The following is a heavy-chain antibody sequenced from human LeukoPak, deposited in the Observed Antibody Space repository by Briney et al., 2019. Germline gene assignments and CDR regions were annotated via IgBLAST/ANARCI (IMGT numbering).Heavy chain of an antibody. CDR3: ARKELRFLEWLLTNWFDP. Sequence: PSETLSLTCTVSGGSISSSSYYWGWIRQPPGKGLEWIGSIYYSGSTYYNPSLKSRVTISVDTSKNQFSLKLSSVTAADTAVYYCARKELRFLEWLLTNWFDPWGQGTLVTVSS. CDR2: IYYSGST. V-gene: IGHV4-39*01. J-gene: IGHJ5*02. D-gene: IGHD3-3*01. CDR1: GGSISSSSYY.